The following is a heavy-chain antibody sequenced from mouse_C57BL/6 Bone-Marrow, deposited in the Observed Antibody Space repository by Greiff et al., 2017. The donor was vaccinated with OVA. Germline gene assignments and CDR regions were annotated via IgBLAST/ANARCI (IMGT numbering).Heavy chain of an antibody. CDR1: GYTFTSYW. D-gene: IGHD2-3*01. J-gene: IGHJ2*01. CDR3: ARRDDGYYFDY. CDR2: IYPSDSET. V-gene: IGHV1-61*01. Sequence: QVQLQQPGAELVRPGSSVKLSCKASGYTFTSYWMDWVKQRPGQGLEWIGNIYPSDSETHYNQKFKDKATLTVDKSSSTAYMQLSSLTSEDSAVYYCARRDDGYYFDYWGQGTTLTVSS.